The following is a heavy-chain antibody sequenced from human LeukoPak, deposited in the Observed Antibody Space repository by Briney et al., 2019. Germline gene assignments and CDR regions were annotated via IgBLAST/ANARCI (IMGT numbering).Heavy chain of an antibody. CDR2: ISHSGSI. J-gene: IGHJ3*02. D-gene: IGHD3-3*01. V-gene: IGHV4-38-2*02. CDR1: GYSINSGFF. CDR3: ARDGEDAFDI. Sequence: SETLSLTCTVSGYSINSGFFWAWIRQPPGKGLEWIESISHSGSIYYNPSLKSRVTISIDTSKNQFSLKLNSVTAADTAVYYCARDGEDAFDIWGQGTMVTVSS.